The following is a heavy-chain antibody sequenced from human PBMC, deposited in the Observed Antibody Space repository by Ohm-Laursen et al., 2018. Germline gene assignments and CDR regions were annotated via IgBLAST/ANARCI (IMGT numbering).Heavy chain of an antibody. Sequence: ASVTVSCKASGYTFTSYDINWVRQATGQGLEWMGWMNPNSGNTGYAQKFQGRVTMTRNTSISTAYMELSSLRSEDTAVYYCAKLLSGGLFPPGAFDIWGQGTMVTVSS. CDR1: GYTFTSYD. J-gene: IGHJ3*02. D-gene: IGHD6-19*01. CDR3: AKLLSGGLFPPGAFDI. V-gene: IGHV1-8*01. CDR2: MNPNSGNT.